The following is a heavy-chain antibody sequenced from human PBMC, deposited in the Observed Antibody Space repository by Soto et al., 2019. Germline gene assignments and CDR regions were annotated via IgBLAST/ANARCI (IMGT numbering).Heavy chain of an antibody. Sequence: QVQLVQSGAEVKKPGSSVKVSCKASGGTFSSYAISWVRQAPGQGLECMGGIIPIFGTANYAQKFQGRVTITADESTSTAYMELSSLRSEDTAVYYCAREICSGGSCYFDYWGQGTLVTVSS. CDR2: IIPIFGTA. J-gene: IGHJ4*02. CDR1: GGTFSSYA. D-gene: IGHD2-15*01. V-gene: IGHV1-69*12. CDR3: AREICSGGSCYFDY.